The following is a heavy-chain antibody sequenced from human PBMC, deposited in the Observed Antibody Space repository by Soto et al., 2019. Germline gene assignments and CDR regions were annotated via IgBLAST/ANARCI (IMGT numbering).Heavy chain of an antibody. CDR2: ISTSSTYI. CDR3: ARGSIVATSLTPFDY. V-gene: IGHV3-21*01. Sequence: KTGGSLRLSCAASGFTFSSYSMNWVRQAPGKGLEWVSSISTSSTYIYYADSVKGRFTVSRDNAKNSLYLQINSLRDEDTAVYYCARGSIVATSLTPFDYWGQGTLVTVSS. D-gene: IGHD5-12*01. CDR1: GFTFSSYS. J-gene: IGHJ4*02.